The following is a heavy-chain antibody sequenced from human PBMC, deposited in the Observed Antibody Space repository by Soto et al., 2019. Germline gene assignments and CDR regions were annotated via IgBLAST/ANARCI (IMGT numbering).Heavy chain of an antibody. CDR3: ARFSPPGYYYMDV. J-gene: IGHJ6*03. CDR2: IHYSGRT. CDR1: GGPINSGGYY. V-gene: IGHV4-31*03. Sequence: QVQLQESGPGLVKPSQTLSLTSTVSGGPINSGGYYWTWIRQPPGKGLEWIGYIHYSGRTFYNPSLESRVIISVDTSKNQFSLNLRSVTAADTAVYYCARFSPPGYYYMDVWGKGTSVTVAS.